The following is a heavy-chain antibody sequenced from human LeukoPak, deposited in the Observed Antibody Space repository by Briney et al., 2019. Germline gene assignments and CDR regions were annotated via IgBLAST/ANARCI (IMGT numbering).Heavy chain of an antibody. CDR2: INHSGST. V-gene: IGHV4-34*01. J-gene: IGHJ4*02. D-gene: IGHD2-2*01. CDR3: ASGYCSSASCSVQAY. Sequence: TSETLSLTCVVYGGSFSGYYWSWIRQPPGKGLEWIGEINHSGSTNYNPSLKSRVTISVDTSKNLFSLKLSSVTAADTAVYYCASGYCSSASCSVQAYWGQGTLVTVSS. CDR1: GGSFSGYY.